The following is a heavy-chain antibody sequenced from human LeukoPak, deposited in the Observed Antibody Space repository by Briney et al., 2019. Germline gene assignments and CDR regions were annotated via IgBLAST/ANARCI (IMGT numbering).Heavy chain of an antibody. V-gene: IGHV3-21*01. D-gene: IGHD3-10*01. Sequence: PGGSLRLSCAASGFTFSSYSMNWVRQAPGKGLEGVSSISSSRSYIYYADSVKGRVTISRDSAKTSLYLQMNSLRAEDTAVYYCARLSRGSGRDAFDIWGQGTMVNVSS. CDR2: ISSSRSYI. CDR3: ARLSRGSGRDAFDI. CDR1: GFTFSSYS. J-gene: IGHJ3*02.